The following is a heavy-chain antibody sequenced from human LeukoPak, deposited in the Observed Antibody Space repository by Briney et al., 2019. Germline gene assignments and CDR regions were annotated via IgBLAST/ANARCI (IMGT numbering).Heavy chain of an antibody. CDR1: GGTFSSYA. CDR3: ARRQQWLVHEWWFDP. Sequence: SVKVSCKASGGTFSSYAISWVRQAPGQGLEWMGGIIPIYGTANYAQKFQGRVTITADESTSTAYMELSSLRSEDTAVYYCARRQQWLVHEWWFDPWGQGTLVTVSS. J-gene: IGHJ5*02. CDR2: IIPIYGTA. D-gene: IGHD6-19*01. V-gene: IGHV1-69*01.